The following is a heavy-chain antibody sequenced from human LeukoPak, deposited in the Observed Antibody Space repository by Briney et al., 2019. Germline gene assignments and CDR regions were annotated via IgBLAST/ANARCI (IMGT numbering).Heavy chain of an antibody. CDR3: ARGTDYDFWSGAIDY. CDR1: GFTFSSYA. Sequence: GGSLRLSCAASGFTFSSYAMHWVRQAPGKGLEWVAVISYDGSNKYYADSVKGRFTISRDNSKNTLYLQMNSLRADDTAVYYCARGTDYDFWSGAIDYWGQGTLVTVSS. CDR2: ISYDGSNK. D-gene: IGHD3-3*01. V-gene: IGHV3-30*04. J-gene: IGHJ4*02.